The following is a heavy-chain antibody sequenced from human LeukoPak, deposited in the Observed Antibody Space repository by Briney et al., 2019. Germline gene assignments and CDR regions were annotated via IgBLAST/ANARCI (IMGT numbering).Heavy chain of an antibody. V-gene: IGHV1-2*02. D-gene: IGHD3-22*01. Sequence: ASVTGSCKASGYTFTGYYMHWVRQAPGQGLEWMGWINPSSGGTNYAQKFQDRVTMTRDTSIRTAYMELSRLRSDDTAVYYCARAAHYYDSSGYYFRAFDIWGQGTMVTVSS. CDR1: GYTFTGYY. CDR3: ARAAHYYDSSGYYFRAFDI. CDR2: INPSSGGT. J-gene: IGHJ3*02.